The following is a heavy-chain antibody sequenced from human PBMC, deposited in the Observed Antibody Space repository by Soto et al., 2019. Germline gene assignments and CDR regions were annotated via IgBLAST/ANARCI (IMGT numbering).Heavy chain of an antibody. CDR1: GFTFSDYY. D-gene: IGHD5-18*01. CDR3: ASRVRDGYSYGYVAFDI. Sequence: QVQLVESWGGLVKPGGSLRHSCAASGFTFSDYYMSWISQAPGKGLEWVSYISSSSSYTNYADSVKGRFTISRDNAKNSLYLQMNGLGAEDTAVYYCASRVRDGYSYGYVAFDIWGQGRMVTVSS. V-gene: IGHV3-11*06. CDR2: ISSSSSYT. J-gene: IGHJ3*02.